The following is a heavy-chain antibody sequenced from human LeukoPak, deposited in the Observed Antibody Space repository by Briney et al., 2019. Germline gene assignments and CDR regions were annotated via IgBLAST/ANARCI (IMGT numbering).Heavy chain of an antibody. V-gene: IGHV1-2*02. CDR3: ARSEQLWFGRTKNGLACDY. CDR2: INPNSGGT. CDR1: GYTFTGYY. J-gene: IGHJ4*02. Sequence: ASVRVSCKASGYTFTGYYMHWVRQAPGQGLEWMGWINPNSGGTNYAQTFQGRVTMTRDTSISTAYMGLSRLRSDDTAVYYCARSEQLWFGRTKNGLACDYWGQGTLVTVSS. D-gene: IGHD5-18*01.